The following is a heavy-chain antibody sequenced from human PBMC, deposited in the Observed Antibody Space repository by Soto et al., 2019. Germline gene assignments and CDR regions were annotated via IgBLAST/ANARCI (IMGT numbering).Heavy chain of an antibody. CDR2: ISGSGGST. CDR1: GFTFSSYA. Sequence: GGSLRLSCAASGFTFSSYAMSWVRQAPGKGLEWVSAISGSGGSTDYADSVKGRFTISRDNSKNTLYLQMNSLRAEDTAVYYCAKYNTFGGVIAPHFDYWGQGTLVTVSS. D-gene: IGHD3-16*01. CDR3: AKYNTFGGVIAPHFDY. V-gene: IGHV3-23*01. J-gene: IGHJ4*02.